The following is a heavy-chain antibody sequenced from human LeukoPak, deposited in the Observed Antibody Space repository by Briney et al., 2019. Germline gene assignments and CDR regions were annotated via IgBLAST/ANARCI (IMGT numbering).Heavy chain of an antibody. CDR3: ARDSSSSNYYFDY. CDR1: GGSFSGYY. CDR2: INHSGST. V-gene: IGHV4-34*01. Sequence: SETLSLTCAVYGGSFSGYYWSWIRQPPGKGLEWIGEINHSGSTNYNPSLKSRVIISVDTSKNQFSLKLSSVTAADTAVYYCARDSSSSNYYFDYWGQGTLVTVSS. D-gene: IGHD6-13*01. J-gene: IGHJ4*02.